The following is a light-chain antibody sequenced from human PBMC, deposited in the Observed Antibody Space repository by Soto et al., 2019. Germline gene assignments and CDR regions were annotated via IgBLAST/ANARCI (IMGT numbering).Light chain of an antibody. CDR2: AAS. CDR1: QSIDSY. V-gene: IGKV1-9*01. CDR3: QQYNSYS. Sequence: DIQITQSPSSLSASVGYRVTITCRASQSIDSYLNWYQQKPGKAPKLLIYAASTLQSGVPSRFSGSGSGTEFTLTISSLQPDDFATYYCQQYNSYSFGQGTKVDI. J-gene: IGKJ1*01.